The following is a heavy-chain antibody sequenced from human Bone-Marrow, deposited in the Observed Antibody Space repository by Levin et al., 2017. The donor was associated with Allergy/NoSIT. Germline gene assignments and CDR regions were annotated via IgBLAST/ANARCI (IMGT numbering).Heavy chain of an antibody. V-gene: IGHV2-5*02. CDR2: IFWDDDK. CDR3: AHRRGRHLPTRSWLDP. Sequence: SGPTLVKPTQTLTLTCTFSGFSLSTSGVGVDWIRQSPGKALEWLALIFWDDDKRYSPSLKTRLTITKDISKNQVVLTMPNMDPLDTATYYCAHRRGRHLPTRSWLDPWCQGILVTVSS. D-gene: IGHD1-26*01. CDR1: GFSLSTSGVG. J-gene: IGHJ5*02.